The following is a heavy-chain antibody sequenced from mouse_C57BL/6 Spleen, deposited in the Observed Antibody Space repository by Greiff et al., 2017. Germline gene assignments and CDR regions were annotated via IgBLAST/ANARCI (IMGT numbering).Heavy chain of an antibody. V-gene: IGHV1-82*01. CDR3: ARDWDGVYFDY. CDR1: GYAFSSSW. Sequence: VQLQESGPELVKPGASVKISCKASGYAFSSSWMNWVKQRPGKGLEWIGRSYPGDGDTNYNGKFKGKATLTADKSSSTAYMQLRSLTSEDSAVYFCARDWDGVYFDYWGQGTTLTVSS. J-gene: IGHJ2*01. D-gene: IGHD4-1*01. CDR2: SYPGDGDT.